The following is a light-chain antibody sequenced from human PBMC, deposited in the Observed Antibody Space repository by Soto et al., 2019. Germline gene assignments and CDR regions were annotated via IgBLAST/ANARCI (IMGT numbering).Light chain of an antibody. CDR1: QSVGACY. CDR2: GAS. CDR3: QQYGSSPYT. J-gene: IGKJ2*01. V-gene: IGKV3-20*01. Sequence: EIVLTQSPGTLSLSPGERATLSCRASQSVGACYLAWYQQKPGQAPRLLIYGASSRATGIPDRFGGSGSGTDFTLTISRLEPEDFAVYYCQQYGSSPYTFGQGTKLEIK.